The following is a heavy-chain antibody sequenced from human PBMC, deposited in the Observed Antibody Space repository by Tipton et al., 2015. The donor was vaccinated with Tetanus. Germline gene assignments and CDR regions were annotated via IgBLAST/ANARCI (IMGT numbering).Heavy chain of an antibody. CDR1: GYTFANFG. J-gene: IGHJ4*02. V-gene: IGHV1-18*01. CDR3: ARGGTMDY. CDR2: INTDKGST. D-gene: IGHD1-1*01. Sequence: QLVQSGAEVKKPGASVKVSCKTSGYTFANFGISWVRQAPGQGLEWMGWINTDKGSTNYAQNLQGRVIMTTDTSTLTAYMELRSLRSDDTAVYYCARGGTMDYWGQGTLVTVSA.